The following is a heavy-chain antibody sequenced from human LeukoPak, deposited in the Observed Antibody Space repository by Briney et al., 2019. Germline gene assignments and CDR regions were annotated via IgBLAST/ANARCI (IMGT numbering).Heavy chain of an antibody. Sequence: SETLSLTCAVYGGSFSGYYWSWIRQPPGKGLEWIGEINHSGSTNYNPSLKSRVTISVDTSKDQFSLKLSSVTAADTAVYYCSIAVAGTGIDYWGQRTLVTVSS. V-gene: IGHV4-34*01. CDR3: SIAVAGTGIDY. J-gene: IGHJ4*02. CDR1: GGSFSGYY. CDR2: INHSGST. D-gene: IGHD6-19*01.